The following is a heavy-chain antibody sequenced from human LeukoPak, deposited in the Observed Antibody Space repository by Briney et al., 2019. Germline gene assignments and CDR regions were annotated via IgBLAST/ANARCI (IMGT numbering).Heavy chain of an antibody. Sequence: PSETLSLTCAVYGGSFSGYYWSWIRQPPGKGLEWIGEINHSGSTNYNPSLKSRVTISVDTSKNQFSLKLSSVTAADTAVYYCARAHYDFWSGYWKSYYYGMDVWGQGTTVTVS. CDR3: ARAHYDFWSGYWKSYYYGMDV. J-gene: IGHJ6*02. CDR2: INHSGST. V-gene: IGHV4-34*01. D-gene: IGHD3-3*01. CDR1: GGSFSGYY.